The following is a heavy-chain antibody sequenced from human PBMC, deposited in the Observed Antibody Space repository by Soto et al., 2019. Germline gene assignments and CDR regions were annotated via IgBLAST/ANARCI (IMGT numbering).Heavy chain of an antibody. J-gene: IGHJ4*02. Sequence: PGGSLRLSCAASGFTFSSYAMSWVRQAPGKGLEWVSAISGSGGSTYYAGSVKGRFTISRDNSKNTLYLQMNSLRAEDTAVYYCAKANYGDYYGRPYWGQGTLVTVSS. CDR3: AKANYGDYYGRPY. V-gene: IGHV3-23*01. CDR1: GFTFSSYA. D-gene: IGHD4-17*01. CDR2: ISGSGGST.